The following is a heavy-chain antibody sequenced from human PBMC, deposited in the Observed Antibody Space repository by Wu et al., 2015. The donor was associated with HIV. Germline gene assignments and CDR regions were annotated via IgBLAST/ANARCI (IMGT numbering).Heavy chain of an antibody. CDR3: ARVGYCSGGTCRAFDY. J-gene: IGHJ4*02. V-gene: IGHV1-2*02. Sequence: QVRLIQSGAEVRKPGASVKVSCKTSGYTFIGYYIHWVRQAPGQGLEWVGWINPNTGGTNYAQKFEGRVTLTRDMSISSADMELSRLTSDDTAVYYCARVGYCSGGTCRAFDYWGQGTLVTVSS. CDR2: INPNTGGT. D-gene: IGHD2-15*01. CDR1: GYTFIGYY.